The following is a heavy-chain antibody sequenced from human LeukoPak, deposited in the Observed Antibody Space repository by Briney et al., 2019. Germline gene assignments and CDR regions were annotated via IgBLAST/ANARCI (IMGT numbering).Heavy chain of an antibody. J-gene: IGHJ6*03. Sequence: PGRSLRLSCAAPGFTFSSYGMHWVRQAPGKGLEWVAVIWYDGSNKYYADSVKGRFTISRDNSKNTLYLQMNSLRAEDTAVYYCAREGTTVTTHYYYYYMDVWGKGTTVTVSS. CDR2: IWYDGSNK. CDR3: AREGTTVTTHYYYYYMDV. CDR1: GFTFSSYG. D-gene: IGHD4-17*01. V-gene: IGHV3-33*01.